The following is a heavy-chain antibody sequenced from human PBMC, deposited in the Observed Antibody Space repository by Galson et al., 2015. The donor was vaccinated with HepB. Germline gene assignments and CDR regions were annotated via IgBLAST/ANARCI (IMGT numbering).Heavy chain of an antibody. D-gene: IGHD3-9*01. Sequence: SLRLSCAASGFTFSSYAMHWVRQAPGKGLEWVAVISYDGSNKYYADSVKGRFTISRDNSKNTLYLQMNSLRAEDTAVYYCARSGGYDILTGYSNYYYYGMDVWGQGTTVTVSS. V-gene: IGHV3-30*04. CDR2: ISYDGSNK. CDR3: ARSGGYDILTGYSNYYYYGMDV. J-gene: IGHJ6*02. CDR1: GFTFSSYA.